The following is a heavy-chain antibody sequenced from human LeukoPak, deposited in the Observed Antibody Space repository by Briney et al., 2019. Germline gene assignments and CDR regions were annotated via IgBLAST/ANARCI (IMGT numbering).Heavy chain of an antibody. CDR2: SSPTGDIT. Sequence: SETLSLTCAVYGGSFSGNYWTLIRQAPGRGLEWIGESSPTGDITGYNPSLKGRATISVDSSKNQFSLKLTSVTAADTGVYYCARVPDFIPCPCDSWGPGTLVNVSS. D-gene: IGHD2/OR15-2a*01. CDR1: GGSFSGNY. CDR3: ARVPDFIPCPCDS. J-gene: IGHJ4*02. V-gene: IGHV4-34*01.